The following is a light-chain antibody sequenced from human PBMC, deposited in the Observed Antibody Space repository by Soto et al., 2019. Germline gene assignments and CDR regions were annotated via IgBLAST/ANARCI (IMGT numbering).Light chain of an antibody. V-gene: IGLV2-14*01. CDR1: SSDVGGYNY. CDR2: EVS. J-gene: IGLJ1*01. CDR3: SSYTSSSIDYV. Sequence: QSALTQPASVSGSPGQSITISCTGTSSDVGGYNYVSWYQQHLGKAPKLMIYEVSNRPSGVSNRFSGSKSGNTASLTISGLQAEDEDDYYCSSYTSSSIDYVFGTGTKLTVL.